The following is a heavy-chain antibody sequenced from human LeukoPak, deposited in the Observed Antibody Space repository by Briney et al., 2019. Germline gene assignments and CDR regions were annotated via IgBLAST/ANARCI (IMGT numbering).Heavy chain of an antibody. CDR3: ARQQWLGALDY. CDR1: GFTVSSNY. J-gene: IGHJ4*02. D-gene: IGHD6-19*01. Sequence: GGSLRLSCAASGFTVSSNYMSWVRQAPGKGLEWVSVIYSGGSTYYADSVKGRFTISRDNSKNTLYLQMNSLRAEDTAVYYCARQQWLGALDYWGQGTLVTVSS. V-gene: IGHV3-66*04. CDR2: IYSGGST.